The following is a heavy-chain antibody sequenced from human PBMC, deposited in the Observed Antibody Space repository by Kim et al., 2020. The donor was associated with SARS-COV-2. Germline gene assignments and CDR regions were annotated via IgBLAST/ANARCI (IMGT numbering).Heavy chain of an antibody. CDR3: AMGGSNVVQ. CDR1: GVSISRSSYY. CDR2: MYYSGST. J-gene: IGHJ1*01. V-gene: IGHV4-39*01. Sequence: SETLSLTCTVSGVSISRSSYYRGWIRQPPGKELEWLGTMYYSGSTYYNPSLKSRATITVDTSNNQFSLKLSSVSAADTAVYYVAMGGSNVVQWGQGTLV. D-gene: IGHD3-16*01.